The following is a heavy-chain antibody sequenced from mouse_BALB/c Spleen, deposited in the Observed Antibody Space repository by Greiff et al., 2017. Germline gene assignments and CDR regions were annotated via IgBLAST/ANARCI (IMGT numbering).Heavy chain of an antibody. CDR3: TRVGLDY. Sequence: VKLQESGAELVKPGASVKLSCKASGYTFTSYYMYWVKQRPGQGLEWIGEINPSNGGTNFNEKFKSKATLTVDKSSSTAYMQLSSLTSEDSAVYYCTRVGLDYWGQGTTLTVSS. CDR1: GYTFTSYY. J-gene: IGHJ2*01. V-gene: IGHV1S81*02. CDR2: INPSNGGT.